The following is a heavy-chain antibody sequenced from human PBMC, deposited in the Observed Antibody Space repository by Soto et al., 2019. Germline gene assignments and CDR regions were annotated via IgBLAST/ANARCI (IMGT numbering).Heavy chain of an antibody. D-gene: IGHD1-7*01. CDR3: ARVGHLELDNWFDP. Sequence: SVKVSCKASGGTFSSYAISWVRQAPGQGLEWMGGIIPIFGTANYAQKFQGRVTITADKSTSTAYMELSSLRSEDTAVYYCARVGHLELDNWFDPWGQGTLVTVSS. CDR1: GGTFSSYA. CDR2: IIPIFGTA. J-gene: IGHJ5*02. V-gene: IGHV1-69*06.